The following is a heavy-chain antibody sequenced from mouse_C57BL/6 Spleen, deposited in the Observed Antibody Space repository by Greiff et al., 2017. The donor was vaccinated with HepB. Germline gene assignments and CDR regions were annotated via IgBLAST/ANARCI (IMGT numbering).Heavy chain of an antibody. Sequence: EVHLVESGGGLVKPGGSLKLSCAASGFTFSDYGMHWVRQAPEKGLEWVAYISSGSSTIYYADTVKGRFTISRDNAKNTLFLQMTSLRSEDTAMYYCARSDYGSREFAYWGQGTLVTVSA. CDR3: ARSDYGSREFAY. V-gene: IGHV5-17*01. J-gene: IGHJ3*01. CDR1: GFTFSDYG. D-gene: IGHD1-1*01. CDR2: ISSGSSTI.